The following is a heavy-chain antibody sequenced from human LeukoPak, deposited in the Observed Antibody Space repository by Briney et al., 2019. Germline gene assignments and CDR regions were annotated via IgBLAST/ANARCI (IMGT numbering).Heavy chain of an antibody. V-gene: IGHV3-48*03. CDR3: ARGGYCSGGICYYLNAFDI. CDR1: GFSFSTYE. Sequence: GGSLRLSCAASGFSFSTYEMNWVRQAPGKGLERVSYIVSSGSTIYYADSVKGRFTISRDNAKNSLFLQMNSLRAEDTAVYYCARGGYCSGGICYYLNAFDIWGQGTKVTVSS. J-gene: IGHJ3*02. CDR2: IVSSGSTI. D-gene: IGHD2-15*01.